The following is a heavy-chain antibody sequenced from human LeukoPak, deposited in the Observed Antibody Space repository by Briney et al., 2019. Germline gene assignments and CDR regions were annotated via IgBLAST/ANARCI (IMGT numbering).Heavy chain of an antibody. CDR1: GFTFDDYA. D-gene: IGHD6-19*01. Sequence: PGRSLRLSCAASGFTFDDYAMHWVRQALGKGLEWVSGFSWNSGTIGYADSVKGRFTISRDNAKNSLYLQMNSLRAEDTALYYCVKAASGWYSAFDIWGQGTMVIVSS. J-gene: IGHJ3*02. CDR3: VKAASGWYSAFDI. V-gene: IGHV3-9*01. CDR2: FSWNSGTI.